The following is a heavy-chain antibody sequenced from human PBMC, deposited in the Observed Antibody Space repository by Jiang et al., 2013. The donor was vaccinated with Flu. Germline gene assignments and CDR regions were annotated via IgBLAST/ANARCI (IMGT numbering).Heavy chain of an antibody. CDR2: IYYSGST. CDR1: GGSVSSGDYY. J-gene: IGHJ4*02. Sequence: GPGLVKPSQTLSLTCTVSGGSVSSGDYYWNWIRQSPGKGLEWIGYIYYSGSTYYNPSLKSRLTISLDTSKNQFSLKLTSVTAADTAIYYCAGGFLEWLLFESWGQGTLVTVSS. D-gene: IGHD3-3*01. V-gene: IGHV4-30-4*08. CDR3: AGGFLEWLLFES.